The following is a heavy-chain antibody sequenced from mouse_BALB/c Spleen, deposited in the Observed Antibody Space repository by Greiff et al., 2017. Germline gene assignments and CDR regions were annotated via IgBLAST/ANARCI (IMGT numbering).Heavy chain of an antibody. V-gene: IGHV5-6-5*01. CDR1: GFTFSSYA. J-gene: IGHJ1*01. Sequence: EVQRVESGGGLVKPGGSLKLSCAASGFTFSSYAMSWVRQTPEKRLEWVASISSGGSTYYPDSVKGRFTISRDNARNILYLQMSSLRSEDTAMYYCARGGAYYGNYGGYFDVWGAGTTVTVSS. CDR3: ARGGAYYGNYGGYFDV. D-gene: IGHD2-10*01. CDR2: ISSGGST.